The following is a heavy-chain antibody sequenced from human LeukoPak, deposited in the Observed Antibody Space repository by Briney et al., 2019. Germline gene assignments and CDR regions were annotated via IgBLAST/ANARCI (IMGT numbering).Heavy chain of an antibody. CDR2: TYFRSKWYN. Sequence: SQTLSLTCAISGDTVSSNSAAWNRIRQSPSRGLEWLGRTYFRSKWYNDYAESVKARISINPDTSKNQFSLQLNSVNPEDTAVYYCANFYLDNWSQGSLVTVSS. J-gene: IGHJ4*02. CDR1: GDTVSSNSAA. V-gene: IGHV6-1*01. CDR3: ANFYLDN.